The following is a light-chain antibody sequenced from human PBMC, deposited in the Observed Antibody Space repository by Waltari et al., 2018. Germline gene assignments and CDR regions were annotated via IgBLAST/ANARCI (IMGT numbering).Light chain of an antibody. Sequence: DVVMTQSPLSLPVTLGQPASISCTPSQSLVHSDGKTHSTWFQQRPGQPPRRLSYRVFSRDSGVPDRFSGSGSDTEFAVRSSRVEAEEVGVYDCMQGTHWPYTFGQGTKLDIK. CDR1: QSLVHSDGKTH. CDR3: MQGTHWPYT. CDR2: RVF. V-gene: IGKV2-30*02. J-gene: IGKJ2*01.